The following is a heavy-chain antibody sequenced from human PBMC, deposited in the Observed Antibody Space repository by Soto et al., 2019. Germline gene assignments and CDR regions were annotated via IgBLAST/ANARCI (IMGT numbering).Heavy chain of an antibody. CDR3: ERGTHSIAVDY. Sequence: NPSETLSLTCTVSGGSISSYYWSWIRQPPGKGLEWIGYIYYSGSTNYNPSLKSRVTISVDTSKNQFSLKLSSVTAADTAVYYCERGTHSIAVDYWGQGTLVTVYS. D-gene: IGHD6-6*01. CDR2: IYYSGST. V-gene: IGHV4-59*01. CDR1: GGSISSYY. J-gene: IGHJ4*02.